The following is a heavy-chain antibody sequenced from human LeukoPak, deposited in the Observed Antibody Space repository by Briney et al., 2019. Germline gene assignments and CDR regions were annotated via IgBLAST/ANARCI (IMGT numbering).Heavy chain of an antibody. CDR3: ARHAYPYYYDSSGYSYRLYYFDY. V-gene: IGHV4-59*08. CDR1: GDSISSYS. CDR2: IYYSGST. J-gene: IGHJ4*02. D-gene: IGHD3-22*01. Sequence: SETLSLTCTVSGDSISSYSWSWIWQPPGKGLEWIGYIYYSGSTNYNPSLKSRVTISVDTSKNQFSLKLSSVTAADTAVYYCARHAYPYYYDSSGYSYRLYYFDYWGQGTLVTVFS.